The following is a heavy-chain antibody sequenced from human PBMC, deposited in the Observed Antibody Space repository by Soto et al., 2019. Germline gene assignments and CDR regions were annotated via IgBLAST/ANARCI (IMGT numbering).Heavy chain of an antibody. J-gene: IGHJ3*02. Sequence: QVQLQESGPGLVKPSQTLSLTCIVSGGSISSGGSYWSWIRQHPGKGLEWIGYIYYRGSTYYNPSLKRRVTISADTSKNQFSLKLSSVTAADTAVYYCARERDGGAAFDIWGQGTMVTVSS. D-gene: IGHD2-21*01. CDR3: ARERDGGAAFDI. CDR2: IYYRGST. V-gene: IGHV4-31*03. CDR1: GGSISSGGSY.